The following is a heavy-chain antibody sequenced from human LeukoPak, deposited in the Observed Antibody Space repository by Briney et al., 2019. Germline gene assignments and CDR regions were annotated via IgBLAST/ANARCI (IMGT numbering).Heavy chain of an antibody. D-gene: IGHD6-19*01. Sequence: GGSLRLSCAASGFTFRNYAMNWVRQAPGKGLEYVSAITSKGGSTYYADSVKGRFTISRDNSKNTLYLQMSSLRAEDTAVYYCVKSGIAVSGTDYWGQGTLVTVSS. J-gene: IGHJ4*02. CDR1: GFTFRNYA. V-gene: IGHV3-64D*09. CDR3: VKSGIAVSGTDY. CDR2: ITSKGGST.